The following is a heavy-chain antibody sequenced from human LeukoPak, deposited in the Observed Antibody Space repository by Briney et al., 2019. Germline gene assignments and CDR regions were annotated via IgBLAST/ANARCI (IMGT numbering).Heavy chain of an antibody. CDR3: TSDSVSSRLFYDAFDT. Sequence: SSQTLSLTCTVSGGSITSGTYYWSWIRQPAGKGLEWIGRIYTSGSTNYNPSLKSRVTISVDTSKNQFSLKLTSVTAADTAGYYCTSDSVSSRLFYDAFDTLGQGTMVSGSP. D-gene: IGHD2-15*01. J-gene: IGHJ3*02. CDR2: IYTSGST. CDR1: GGSITSGTYY. V-gene: IGHV4-61*02.